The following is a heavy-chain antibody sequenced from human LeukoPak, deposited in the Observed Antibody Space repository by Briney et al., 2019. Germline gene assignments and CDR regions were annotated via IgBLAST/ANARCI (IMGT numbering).Heavy chain of an antibody. J-gene: IGHJ4*02. CDR2: TYYRSNWYN. CDR1: GDSVSSNSAA. CDR3: ARGVGATWNLYNFDY. Sequence: SQTLSLTCAISGDSVSSNSAAWNWIRQSPSRGLEWLGRTYYRSNWYNDIAVSVKGRISINPDTSKNQFSLHLNSVTPEDTAVYYCARGVGATWNLYNFDYWGQGTLVTVSS. D-gene: IGHD1-26*01. V-gene: IGHV6-1*01.